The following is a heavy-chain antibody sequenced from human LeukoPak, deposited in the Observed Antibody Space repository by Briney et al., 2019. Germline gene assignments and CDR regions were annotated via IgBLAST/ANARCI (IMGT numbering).Heavy chain of an antibody. V-gene: IGHV1-8*01. CDR1: GYTFTSYD. D-gene: IGHD3-9*01. J-gene: IGHJ6*02. Sequence: ASVKVSGKASGYTFTSYDINWVRQATGQGLEWMGWMNPNSGNTGYAQKFQGRVTMTRNTSISTAYMELSSLRSEDTAVYYCARRANYDILTGYSYYYGMDVWGQGTTVTVSS. CDR3: ARRANYDILTGYSYYYGMDV. CDR2: MNPNSGNT.